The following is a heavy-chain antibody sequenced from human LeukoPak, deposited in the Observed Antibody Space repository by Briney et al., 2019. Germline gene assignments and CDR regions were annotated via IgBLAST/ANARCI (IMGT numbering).Heavy chain of an antibody. Sequence: SETLSLTCAVYGGSFSGYYWSWIRQPPGKGLEWIGEINHSGSTNYNPSLKSRVTISVDTSKNQFSLKLSSVTAADTAVYYCARHTAHNPFDIWGQGTMVTVSS. CDR1: GGSFSGYY. D-gene: IGHD5-18*01. J-gene: IGHJ3*02. CDR3: ARHTAHNPFDI. CDR2: INHSGST. V-gene: IGHV4-34*01.